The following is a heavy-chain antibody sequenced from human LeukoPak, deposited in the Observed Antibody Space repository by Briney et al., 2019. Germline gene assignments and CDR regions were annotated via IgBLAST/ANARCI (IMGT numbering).Heavy chain of an antibody. J-gene: IGHJ4*02. CDR2: INHSGST. CDR1: GGSFSGYY. CDR3: ARLGSYGSRDY. D-gene: IGHD1-26*01. V-gene: IGHV4-34*01. Sequence: SETLSLTCAVYGGSFSGYYWSWIRQPPGKGLEWIGEINHSGSTNYNPSLKSRVTISVDTSKNQFSLKLSSVTAADTAVNYCARLGSYGSRDYWGQGTLVTVSS.